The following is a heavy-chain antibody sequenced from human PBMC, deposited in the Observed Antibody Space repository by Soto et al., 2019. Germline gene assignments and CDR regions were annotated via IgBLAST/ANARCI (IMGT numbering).Heavy chain of an antibody. CDR2: INSGGTT. D-gene: IGHD6-19*01. V-gene: IGHV3-53*01. Sequence: EVQLVESGGCLIQPGGSLRLSCAASGFTVSRNYMSWVRKAPGKGLEWVSVINSGGTTDYGDSVKGRFIFSRDNSKNTLHLQLNSLRADDTAVYYCARNSGWYDKAAFDLWGQGTMVTVSS. CDR3: ARNSGWYDKAAFDL. J-gene: IGHJ3*01. CDR1: GFTVSRNY.